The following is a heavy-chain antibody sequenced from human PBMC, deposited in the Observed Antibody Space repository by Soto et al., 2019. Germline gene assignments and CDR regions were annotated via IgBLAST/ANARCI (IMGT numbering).Heavy chain of an antibody. CDR3: ARAGEYCSGTRCHHYYDYGMDV. J-gene: IGHJ6*02. CDR1: GGSIGSGGYY. Sequence: SETLSLTCTVSGGSIGSGGYYWSWIRQHPGKGLEWIGYISYTGITYCNPSLQSRVTISIDTSKNQFSLKGTSLTAADTAVYYCARAGEYCSGTRCHHYYDYGMDVWGQGTTVTVSS. D-gene: IGHD2-2*01. V-gene: IGHV4-31*03. CDR2: ISYTGIT.